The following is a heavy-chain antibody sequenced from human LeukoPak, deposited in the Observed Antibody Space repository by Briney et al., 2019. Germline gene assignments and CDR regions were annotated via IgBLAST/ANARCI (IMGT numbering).Heavy chain of an antibody. CDR3: ARDLRPYYYGSGYYYYYMDV. J-gene: IGHJ6*03. CDR2: INPNSGGT. D-gene: IGHD3-10*01. Sequence: GASVKDSCKASGYTFTGYYMHWVRQAPGQGLEWMGWINPNSGGTNYAQKLQGRVTMTRDKSISTSYMELSRLRSDDTAVYYCARDLRPYYYGSGYYYYYMDVWGKGTTVTVSS. V-gene: IGHV1-2*02. CDR1: GYTFTGYY.